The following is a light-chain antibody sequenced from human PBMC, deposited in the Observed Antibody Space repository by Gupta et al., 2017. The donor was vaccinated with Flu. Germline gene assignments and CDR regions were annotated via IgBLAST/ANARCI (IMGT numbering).Light chain of an antibody. V-gene: IGLV3-19*01. CDR3: TYNDSSGNQVV. Sequence: SSELTQDPAVSVALGQTVRITCQGDSLRSYYANWYQQKPGQAPVLVIYAKNNRPSGIPDRFSGSSSGNTASLTITGAQAEDEADYYCTYNDSSGNQVVFGGGTKVTVL. CDR1: SLRSYY. J-gene: IGLJ2*01. CDR2: AKN.